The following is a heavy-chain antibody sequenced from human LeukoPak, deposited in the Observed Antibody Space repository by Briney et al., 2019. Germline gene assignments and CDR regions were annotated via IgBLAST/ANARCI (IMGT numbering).Heavy chain of an antibody. CDR2: ISGYGETT. CDR1: GFTFSSFG. CDR3: ATDSSGWPVGYFDY. D-gene: IGHD6-19*01. V-gene: IGHV3-23*01. J-gene: IGHJ4*02. Sequence: PGGSLRLSCAASGFTFSSFGMTWVRQAPGKGLECVSSISGYGETTYYADSVKGRFTISRDNSKNTLYLQMNSLRAEDTAVYYCATDSSGWPVGYFDYWGQGTLVTVSS.